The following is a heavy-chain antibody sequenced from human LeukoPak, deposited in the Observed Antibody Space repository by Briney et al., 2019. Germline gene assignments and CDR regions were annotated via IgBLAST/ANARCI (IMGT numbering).Heavy chain of an antibody. V-gene: IGHV4-4*07. CDR1: GGSINSYY. Sequence: PSETLSLTCTASGGSINSYYWSWIRQPAGKGLEWIGRIYSSGSTNYNPSLKSRVTMSVDTSKNQFSLKLSSVTAADTAVYYCARDWGGVVLVPPALRGFDPWGQGTLVTVSS. CDR3: ARDWGGVVLVPPALRGFDP. D-gene: IGHD2-2*01. J-gene: IGHJ5*02. CDR2: IYSSGST.